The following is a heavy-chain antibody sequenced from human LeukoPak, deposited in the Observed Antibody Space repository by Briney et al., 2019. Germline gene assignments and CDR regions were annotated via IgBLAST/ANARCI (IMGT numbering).Heavy chain of an antibody. D-gene: IGHD4-11*01. Sequence: SVTVPRKDSVYSFTHYVINWVRPATGQGLEWMEWLNPNSGNTGYAQQFQGRVTMSRNTSIRTAYMELSSLGSGDTAVYYCAREGVAYRGAMDVWGQGATVSVPS. CDR1: VYSFTHYV. J-gene: IGHJ6*02. CDR3: AREGVAYRGAMDV. CDR2: LNPNSGNT. V-gene: IGHV1-8*01.